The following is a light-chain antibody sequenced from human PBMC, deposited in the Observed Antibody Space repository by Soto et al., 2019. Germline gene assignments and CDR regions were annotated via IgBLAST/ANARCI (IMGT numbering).Light chain of an antibody. CDR1: QDISSY. J-gene: IGKJ5*01. CDR3: QQLFNYPIT. CDR2: AAS. V-gene: IGKV1-9*01. Sequence: DIQLTQSPSFLSASVGDRVTITCRASQDISSYLAWYQQKPGKAPKLLIYAASTLQRGVPSRFSASGSATEFTLTISSLQPEDFATYFCQQLFNYPITFGQGTRLEIK.